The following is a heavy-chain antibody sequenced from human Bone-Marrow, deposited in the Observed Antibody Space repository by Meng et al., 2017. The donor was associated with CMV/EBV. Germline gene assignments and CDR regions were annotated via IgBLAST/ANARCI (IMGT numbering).Heavy chain of an antibody. CDR2: IIPIFGTA. J-gene: IGHJ4*02. CDR3: ASSWGTAMVAYYFDY. CDR1: GGTFSSYA. Sequence: SGGTFSSYAISWVRQAHGQGLEWMRGIIPIFGTANYAQKYQGRVTIATDESTSTAYMELSSLRSEDTDVYYCASSWGTAMVAYYFDYWDQGTLVTVSS. D-gene: IGHD5-18*01. V-gene: IGHV1-69*05.